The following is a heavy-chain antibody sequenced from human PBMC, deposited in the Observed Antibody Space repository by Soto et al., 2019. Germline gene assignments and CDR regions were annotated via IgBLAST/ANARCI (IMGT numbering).Heavy chain of an antibody. D-gene: IGHD6-13*01. CDR3: ASRRSSSWLNYYYYYGMDV. Sequence: PSETLSLTCTVSGGSISSSSYYWGWIRQPPGKGLEWIGSIYYSGSTYYNPSLKGRVTISVDTSKNQFSLKLSSVTAADTAVYYCASRRSSSWLNYYYYYGMDVWGQGTTVTVSS. V-gene: IGHV4-39*01. CDR2: IYYSGST. CDR1: GGSISSSSYY. J-gene: IGHJ6*02.